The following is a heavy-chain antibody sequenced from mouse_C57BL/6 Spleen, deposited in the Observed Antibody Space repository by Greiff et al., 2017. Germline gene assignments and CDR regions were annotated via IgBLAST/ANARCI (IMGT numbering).Heavy chain of an antibody. J-gene: IGHJ1*03. CDR3: ARDRYYGSSYNWCCDV. CDR1: GYSITSGYY. Sequence: EVKVEESGPGLVKPSQSLSLTCSVTGYSITSGYYWNWIRQFPGNKLEWMGYISYDGSNNYNPSLKNRISITRDTSKNQFFLELNSVTTEDTATYYCARDRYYGSSYNWCCDVWGTGTTVTVSS. V-gene: IGHV3-6*01. D-gene: IGHD1-1*01. CDR2: ISYDGSN.